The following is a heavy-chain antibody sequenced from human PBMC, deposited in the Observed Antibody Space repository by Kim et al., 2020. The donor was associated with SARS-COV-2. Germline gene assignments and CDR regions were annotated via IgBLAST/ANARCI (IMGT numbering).Heavy chain of an antibody. Sequence: GGSLRLSCAASGFTFSSYSMNWVRQAPGKGLEWVSSISSSSSYIYYADSVKGRFTISRDNAKNSLYLQMNSLRAEDTAVYYCAREYRETYYDFWSGYYTSYYYYYYMDVWGKGTTVTVSS. J-gene: IGHJ6*03. V-gene: IGHV3-21*01. D-gene: IGHD3-3*01. CDR2: ISSSSSYI. CDR3: AREYRETYYDFWSGYYTSYYYYYYMDV. CDR1: GFTFSSYS.